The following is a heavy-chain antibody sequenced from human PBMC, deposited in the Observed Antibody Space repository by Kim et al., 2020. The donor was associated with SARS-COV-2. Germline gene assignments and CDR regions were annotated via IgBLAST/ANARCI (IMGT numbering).Heavy chain of an antibody. CDR3: ARSRGLYYYYYYGMDV. Sequence: GGSLRLSCAASGFTFSSYSMNWVRQAPGKGLEWVSSISSTSSYIYYADSVKGRFTISRDNAKNSLYLQMNSLRAEDTAVYYCARSRGLYYYYYYGMDVLGQGTTVTVSS. CDR2: ISSTSSYI. CDR1: GFTFSSYS. V-gene: IGHV3-21*01. J-gene: IGHJ6*02.